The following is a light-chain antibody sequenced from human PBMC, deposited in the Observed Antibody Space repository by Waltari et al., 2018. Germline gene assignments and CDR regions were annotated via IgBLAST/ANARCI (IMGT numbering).Light chain of an antibody. CDR2: EIN. CDR3: CSYVTGGTLV. Sequence: QSALTQPASVSGSPGQSITISCTGTSSDVGNYHRVSWYQKNPGKAPQLIIYEINMRRSGISNRFSGSKSGNTASLTISGLQAEDEADYYCCSYVTGGTLVFGGGTRLTVL. J-gene: IGLJ2*01. CDR1: SSDVGNYHR. V-gene: IGLV2-23*02.